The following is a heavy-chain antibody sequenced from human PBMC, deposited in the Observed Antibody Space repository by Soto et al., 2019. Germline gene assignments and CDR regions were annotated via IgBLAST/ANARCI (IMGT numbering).Heavy chain of an antibody. CDR1: GYTFISYY. Sequence: QVQVQQSGAEVKEPGASVRISYKASGYTFISYYMHWVRQAPGQGLEWMGIIDPSGARTTYAQRFRGRVTMTWDTSRSTVYMDMTSLRPDDTAVYFCATTIIYGDPGDYWGQGTVVSVSS. J-gene: IGHJ4*02. CDR3: ATTIIYGDPGDY. CDR2: IDPSGART. D-gene: IGHD4-17*01. V-gene: IGHV1-46*01.